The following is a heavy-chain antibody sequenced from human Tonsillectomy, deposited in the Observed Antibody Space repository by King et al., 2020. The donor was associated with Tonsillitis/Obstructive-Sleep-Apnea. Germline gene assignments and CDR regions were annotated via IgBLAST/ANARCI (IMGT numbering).Heavy chain of an antibody. J-gene: IGHJ4*02. Sequence: VQLVESGGGLVPPGGSLRLSCAASGFSVTYNYMSWVRQAPGKGLEWVSAIYAGDRTDYADSVKGRFNISRDNSKNTLFLQMNNLGVEDTAIYYCAGDPTSVTAWGYWGQGTLVTVSS. CDR2: IYAGDRT. V-gene: IGHV3-53*01. D-gene: IGHD4-17*01. CDR1: GFSVTYNY. CDR3: AGDPTSVTAWGY.